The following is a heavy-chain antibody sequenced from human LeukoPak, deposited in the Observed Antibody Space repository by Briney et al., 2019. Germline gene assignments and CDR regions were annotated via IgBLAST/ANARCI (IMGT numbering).Heavy chain of an antibody. J-gene: IGHJ4*02. CDR3: ARVSNFWTAYYDY. CDR1: GGPFSGYY. V-gene: IGHV4-34*01. D-gene: IGHD3/OR15-3a*01. Sequence: SETLSLTCAIYGGPFSGYYWSWIHQPPGKGLEWIGEINHSGGTYYKPSLDSRVTMSVDTSKKQFSLRLSSVTAADTAVYYCARVSNFWTAYYDYWGQGALVTVSS. CDR2: INHSGGT.